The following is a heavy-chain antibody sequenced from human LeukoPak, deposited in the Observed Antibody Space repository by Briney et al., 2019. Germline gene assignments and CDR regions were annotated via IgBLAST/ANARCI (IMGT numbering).Heavy chain of an antibody. V-gene: IGHV3-73*01. CDR3: TRSSDSSGYYNDY. CDR2: VRSRANNYAT. CDR1: GLTFSSYG. Sequence: GGSLRLSCAASGLTFSSYGMHWVRQASGKGLEWVGRVRSRANNYATAYAASVKGRSTISRDDSKNTAYLQMNSLKTEDTAVYFCTRSSDSSGYYNDYWGQGTLVTVSS. J-gene: IGHJ4*02. D-gene: IGHD3-22*01.